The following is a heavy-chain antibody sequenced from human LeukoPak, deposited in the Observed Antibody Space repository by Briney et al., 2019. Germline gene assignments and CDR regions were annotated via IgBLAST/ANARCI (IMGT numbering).Heavy chain of an antibody. CDR1: GGSISSSSYY. CDR3: ASRGYYYDSSGYYSAYYFDY. CDR2: IYYSGST. J-gene: IGHJ4*02. D-gene: IGHD3-22*01. Sequence: SETLSLTCTVSGGSISSSSYYRGWIRQPPGKGLEWIGSIYYSGSTYYNPSLKSRVTISVDTSNNQFSLKLSSVTAADTAVYYCASRGYYYDSSGYYSAYYFDYWGQGTLVTVSS. V-gene: IGHV4-39*01.